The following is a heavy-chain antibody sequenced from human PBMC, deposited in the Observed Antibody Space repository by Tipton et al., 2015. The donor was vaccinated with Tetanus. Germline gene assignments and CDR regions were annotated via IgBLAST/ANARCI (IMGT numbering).Heavy chain of an antibody. J-gene: IGHJ3*02. CDR1: GGSVRSGSYS. CDR2: VSYSGRT. V-gene: IGHV4-61*01. D-gene: IGHD3-10*01. Sequence: TLSLTCTVSGGSVRSGSYSWNWIRQPPGKGLEWLAYVSYSGRTNSNYSLKSRITVSQDTSKNQFSLRLTSVTAADTAVNYCAGSQSWFAFDIWGQGTIVTVSS. CDR3: AGSQSWFAFDI.